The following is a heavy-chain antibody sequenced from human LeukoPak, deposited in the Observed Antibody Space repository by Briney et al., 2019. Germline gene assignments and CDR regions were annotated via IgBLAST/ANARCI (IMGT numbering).Heavy chain of an antibody. Sequence: PGRSLRLSCAVSGFTFSSYGMYWVRQAPGKGLEWVALISYDGSNKYYADSVKGRFTISRDNSKNTLYLQMNSLRVEDTAVYYCAPEGDGYILFDYWGQGTLVTVSS. D-gene: IGHD5-24*01. CDR1: GFTFSSYG. CDR3: APEGDGYILFDY. V-gene: IGHV3-30*03. CDR2: ISYDGSNK. J-gene: IGHJ4*02.